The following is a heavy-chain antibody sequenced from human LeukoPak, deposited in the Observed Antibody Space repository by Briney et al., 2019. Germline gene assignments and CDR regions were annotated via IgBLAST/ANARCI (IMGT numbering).Heavy chain of an antibody. CDR2: INAGNGNT. J-gene: IGHJ5*02. CDR1: GYTFTSYA. CDR3: ARKLLVPRETFDP. V-gene: IGHV1-3*01. Sequence: ASVKVFCKASGYTFTSYAMHWVRQAPGQRLEWMGWINAGNGNTKYSQKFQGRVTITRDTSASAAYMELSSLRSEDTAVYYCARKLLVPRETFDPWGQGTLVTVSS. D-gene: IGHD2-2*01.